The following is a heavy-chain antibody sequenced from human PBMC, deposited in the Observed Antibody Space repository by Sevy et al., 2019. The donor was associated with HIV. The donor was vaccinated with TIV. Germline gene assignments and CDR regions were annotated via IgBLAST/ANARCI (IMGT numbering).Heavy chain of an antibody. CDR2: IYPGDSDP. CDR3: ARQVSTALGLTGVDY. CDR1: GYSFTTYW. Sequence: GESLKISCKGSGYSFTTYWIGWVRQMPGKGLEWMGIIYPGDSDPRYSPSFQGQVTISADKSISTAYLQWSSLKASDTAMYYCARQVSTALGLTGVDYWGQGTLVTVSS. D-gene: IGHD3-10*01. J-gene: IGHJ4*02. V-gene: IGHV5-51*01.